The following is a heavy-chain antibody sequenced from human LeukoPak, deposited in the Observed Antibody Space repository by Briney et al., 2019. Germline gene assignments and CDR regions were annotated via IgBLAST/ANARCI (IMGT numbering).Heavy chain of an antibody. Sequence: GGSLRLSCAASGFTFSNAWMSWVRQAPGKGLEWVGRIKSKTDGGTTDYAAPVKGRFTISRDDSKNTLYLQMNSLKTEDTALYYCAKDLRGYSYDYGRTYFDHWGLGTLVTVSS. CDR2: IKSKTDGGTT. CDR3: AKDLRGYSYDYGRTYFDH. J-gene: IGHJ4*02. CDR1: GFTFSNAW. V-gene: IGHV3-15*01. D-gene: IGHD5-18*01.